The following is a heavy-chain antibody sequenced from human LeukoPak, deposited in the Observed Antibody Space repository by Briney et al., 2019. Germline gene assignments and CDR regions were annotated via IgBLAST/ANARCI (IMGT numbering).Heavy chain of an antibody. Sequence: GGSLRLSCAASGSTFSGSAMHWVRQASGKGLEWVGRIRNKAKSYATEYAASVKGRFTISRDDSKNTAYLQMNSLNTEDTAVYYCTGGSFYDWWGQGTLVTVSS. CDR1: GSTFSGSA. D-gene: IGHD1-26*01. V-gene: IGHV3-73*01. CDR3: TGGSFYDW. CDR2: IRNKAKSYAT. J-gene: IGHJ4*02.